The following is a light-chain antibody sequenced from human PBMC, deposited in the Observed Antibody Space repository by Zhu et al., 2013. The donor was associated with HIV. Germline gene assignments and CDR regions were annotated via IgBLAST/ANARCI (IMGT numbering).Light chain of an antibody. CDR1: NSNIGDNY. CDR3: GTWDSSLSAYV. Sequence: QSVLTQPPSVSAAPGQRVTISCSGSNSNIGDNYVSWHQQLPGTAPNLLIYDNNKRPSGIPDRFSGSKSGTSATLGITGLQTGDEADYYCGTWDSSLSAYVFGTGTKVSVL. J-gene: IGLJ1*01. CDR2: DNN. V-gene: IGLV1-51*01.